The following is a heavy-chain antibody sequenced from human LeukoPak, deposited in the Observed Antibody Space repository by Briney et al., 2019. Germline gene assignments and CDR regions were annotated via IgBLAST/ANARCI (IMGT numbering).Heavy chain of an antibody. J-gene: IGHJ4*02. D-gene: IGHD6-6*01. CDR3: ARRGISSRPFDY. Sequence: GASVKVSCKASGYTFTSYSIHWVRQAPGQGLEWMGIINPSGGSTSYAQNFRGRVTMTRDTSTSTVYMELSSLRSEDTAVYHCARRGISSRPFDYWNQGTLVTVSS. CDR2: INPSGGST. CDR1: GYTFTSYS. V-gene: IGHV1-46*01.